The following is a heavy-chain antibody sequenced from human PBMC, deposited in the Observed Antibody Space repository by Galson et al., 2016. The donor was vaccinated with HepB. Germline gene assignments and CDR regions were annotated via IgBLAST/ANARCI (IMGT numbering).Heavy chain of an antibody. D-gene: IGHD2-15*01. CDR3: ARGSIYCSGGSCYSRWFDP. V-gene: IGHV5-51*01. CDR1: GYTFSNYW. CDR2: IYPGDSDA. Sequence: QSGAEVKKPGEPLKISCKASGYTFSNYWIGWVRQMPGKGLEWMGIIYPGDSDARYSPSFQGQVTISADKSLTIAYLQWSSLKASDTAMYYCARGSIYCSGGSCYSRWFDPWGQGTLVTVSS. J-gene: IGHJ5*02.